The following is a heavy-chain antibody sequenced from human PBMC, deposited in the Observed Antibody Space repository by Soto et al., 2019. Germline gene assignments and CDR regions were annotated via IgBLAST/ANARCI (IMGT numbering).Heavy chain of an antibody. Sequence: SVKVPCKASGGTFSSYAISALRHAPGQGLEWMGGIIPIFGTANYAQKFQGRVTITADESTSTAYMELSSLRSEDTAVYYCARDPNLYSSRWFLYFLVQGSLVTVSS. CDR2: IIPIFGTA. D-gene: IGHD6-13*01. CDR3: ARDPNLYSSRWFLYF. J-gene: IGHJ4*02. CDR1: GGTFSSYA. V-gene: IGHV1-69*13.